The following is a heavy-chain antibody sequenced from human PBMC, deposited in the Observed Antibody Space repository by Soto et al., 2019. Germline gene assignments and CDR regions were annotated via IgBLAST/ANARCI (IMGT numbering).Heavy chain of an antibody. Sequence: EVQLLQSGGGLVQPGGSVSLSCAGSEFSFGGHSMTWVRQAPGKGLEWVSAIDGNGINKYYADSVKGRFTISRDNSRSTLFLRMNSLGPEDTAVYFCAKDFEFFVNWGQGTLVTVSS. J-gene: IGHJ4*02. CDR1: EFSFGGHS. D-gene: IGHD3-9*01. CDR2: IDGNGINK. V-gene: IGHV3-23*01. CDR3: AKDFEFFVN.